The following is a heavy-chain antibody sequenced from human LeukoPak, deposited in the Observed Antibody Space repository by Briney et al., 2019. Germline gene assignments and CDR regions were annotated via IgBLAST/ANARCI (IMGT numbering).Heavy chain of an antibody. D-gene: IGHD3-10*01. Sequence: ASVKVSCKASGYTFTSYGISWVRQAPGQGLEWMGWISAYNGNTNYAQKLQGRVTMTTDTSTSTAYMELRSLRSDDTAVYYCARDRPYYYGSGSYYYIHYYYYMDVWGKGTTVTISS. V-gene: IGHV1-18*01. CDR3: ARDRPYYYGSGSYYYIHYYYYMDV. CDR1: GYTFTSYG. J-gene: IGHJ6*03. CDR2: ISAYNGNT.